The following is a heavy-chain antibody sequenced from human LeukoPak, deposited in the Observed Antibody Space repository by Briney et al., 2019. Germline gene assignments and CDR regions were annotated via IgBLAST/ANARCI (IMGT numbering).Heavy chain of an antibody. V-gene: IGHV4-31*03. Sequence: PSQTLSLTCTVSGGSISSGGYYWSWIRQHPGKGLEWIGYIYYSGSTYYNPSFKSRVTISVDTSKNQFSLKLSSVTAADTAVYYCARGTDSSGYSNWFDPWGQGTLVTVSS. CDR2: IYYSGST. J-gene: IGHJ5*02. CDR3: ARGTDSSGYSNWFDP. D-gene: IGHD3-22*01. CDR1: GGSISSGGYY.